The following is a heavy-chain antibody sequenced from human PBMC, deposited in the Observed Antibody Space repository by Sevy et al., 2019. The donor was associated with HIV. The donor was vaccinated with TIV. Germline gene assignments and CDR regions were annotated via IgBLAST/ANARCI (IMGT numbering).Heavy chain of an antibody. V-gene: IGHV3-21*01. CDR2: ISSSSNYI. J-gene: IGHJ4*02. Sequence: GGSLRLSCVVSGFTFSKYPRNWVRQAPGKGLEWVSSISSSSNYIYYGDSVKGRFLISRNNAKNSRYLQINSLRADDTAVSSCATDGGCSSTACLLYFDYWGQGTLVTVSS. D-gene: IGHD2-2*01. CDR1: GFTFSKYP. CDR3: ATDGGCSSTACLLYFDY.